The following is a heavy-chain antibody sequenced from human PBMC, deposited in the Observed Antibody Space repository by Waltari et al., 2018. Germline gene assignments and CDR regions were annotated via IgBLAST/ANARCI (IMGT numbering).Heavy chain of an antibody. CDR1: GFTFSAYG. CDR2: INPDGSET. CDR3: AKDGNRGSRSLDP. V-gene: IGHV3-74*01. J-gene: IGHJ5*02. D-gene: IGHD1-26*01. Sequence: EVQVVESGGGLVQPGGSLRLSCAASGFTFSAYGMHWVRQVPGKGLLWISRINPDGSETNYADSVKGRFTISRDNAKNTVFLEMSSLKAEDTAIYYCAKDGNRGSRSLDPWGQGTLVTVSS.